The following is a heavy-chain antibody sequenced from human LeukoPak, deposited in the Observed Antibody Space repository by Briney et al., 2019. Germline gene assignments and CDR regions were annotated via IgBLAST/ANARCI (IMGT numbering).Heavy chain of an antibody. CDR2: IYYSGST. J-gene: IGHJ4*02. V-gene: IGHV4-39*07. CDR1: GGSISSSSYY. Sequence: SETLSLTCTVSGGSISSSSYYWGWIRQPPGKGLEWIGSIYYSGSTYYDPSLKSRVTISVDTSKNQFSLKLSSVTAADTAVYYCASREWELRTWEVDYWGQGTLVTVSS. D-gene: IGHD1-26*01. CDR3: ASREWELRTWEVDY.